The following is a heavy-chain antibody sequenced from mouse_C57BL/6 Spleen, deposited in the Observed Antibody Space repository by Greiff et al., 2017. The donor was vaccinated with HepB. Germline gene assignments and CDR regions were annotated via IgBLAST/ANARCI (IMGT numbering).Heavy chain of an antibody. J-gene: IGHJ4*01. CDR3: ARGGIYDGYYDYAMDY. CDR1: GYTFTDYY. Sequence: VQLQQSGPELVKPGASVKISCKASGYTFTDYYMNWVKQSHGKSLEWIGDINPNNGGTSYNQKFKGKATLTVDKSSSTAYMELRSLTSEDSAVYYCARGGIYDGYYDYAMDYWGQGTSVTVSS. D-gene: IGHD2-3*01. V-gene: IGHV1-26*01. CDR2: INPNNGGT.